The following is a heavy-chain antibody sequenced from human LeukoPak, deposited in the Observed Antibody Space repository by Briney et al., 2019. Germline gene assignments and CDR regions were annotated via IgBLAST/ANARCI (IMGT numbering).Heavy chain of an antibody. V-gene: IGHV3-48*02. Sequence: GGSLRLSCAASEFTFSSYNMAWVRQAPGKGLQLISYISSGSSTIYYADSVKGRFTISRDNAKNSLYLHMNGLRDEDTAVYYCARDFVEMATITGDSWGQGTLVTVSS. CDR3: ARDFVEMATITGDS. D-gene: IGHD5-24*01. CDR1: EFTFSSYN. CDR2: ISSGSSTI. J-gene: IGHJ4*02.